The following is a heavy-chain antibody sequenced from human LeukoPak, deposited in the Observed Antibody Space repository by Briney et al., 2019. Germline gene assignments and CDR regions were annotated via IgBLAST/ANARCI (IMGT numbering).Heavy chain of an antibody. V-gene: IGHV3-48*03. CDR3: ARDSRLGTGTDYFDY. Sequence: GGSLRLSCVASGFTFSNYEMNWVRQAPGKGLEWVSYINRSGSNIYYTDSVKGRFTISRDNAKTSLYLQMSSLRAEDTAVYYCARDSRLGTGTDYFDYWGQGTLVTVSS. CDR2: INRSGSNI. CDR1: GFTFSNYE. D-gene: IGHD1/OR15-1a*01. J-gene: IGHJ4*02.